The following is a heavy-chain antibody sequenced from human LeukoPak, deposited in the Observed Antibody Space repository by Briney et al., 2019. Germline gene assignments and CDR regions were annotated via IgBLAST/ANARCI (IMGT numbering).Heavy chain of an antibody. Sequence: SVKVSCKASGGTFSSYAISWVRQAPGQGLEWMGGIIPIFGTANYAQKFQGRVTITTDESTSTAYMELSSLRSEDTAVYYCARDPQYYDFWGGYYTGFNWFDPWGQGPLVTVSS. V-gene: IGHV1-69*05. CDR3: ARDPQYYDFWGGYYTGFNWFDP. CDR2: IIPIFGTA. J-gene: IGHJ5*02. CDR1: GGTFSSYA. D-gene: IGHD3-3*01.